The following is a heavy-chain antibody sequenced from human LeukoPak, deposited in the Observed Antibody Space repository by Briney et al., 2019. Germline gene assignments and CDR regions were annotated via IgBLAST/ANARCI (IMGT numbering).Heavy chain of an antibody. V-gene: IGHV4-34*01. D-gene: IGHD3-22*01. J-gene: IGHJ4*02. CDR2: INHSGRT. Sequence: SETLSLTCAASGDSFIGYFWTWIRQAPGKGLEWIGDINHSGRTNYNPSLQRRVSTSVDTSKNQFSLNVTSVTGADTAVYYCARTSGFFDSSGFYQQNPYYFQYWGQGVLVTVSS. CDR3: ARTSGFFDSSGFYQQNPYYFQY. CDR1: GDSFIGYF.